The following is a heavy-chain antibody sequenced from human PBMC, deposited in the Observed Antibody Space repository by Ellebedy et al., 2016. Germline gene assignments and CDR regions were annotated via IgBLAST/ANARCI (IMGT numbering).Heavy chain of an antibody. J-gene: IGHJ4*02. CDR3: VRGGSFGRFLGFEY. CDR2: TAYSGDNK. CDR1: GFTFSTFA. Sequence: GESLKISCAASGFTFSTFALHWVRQAPGKGLEWVGGTAYSGDNKDYAESVKGRFSISRDNSRTTLFLQMSSLRTDDTAVYYCVRGGSFGRFLGFEYWGQGTQVTVSS. V-gene: IGHV3-30*04. D-gene: IGHD1-26*01.